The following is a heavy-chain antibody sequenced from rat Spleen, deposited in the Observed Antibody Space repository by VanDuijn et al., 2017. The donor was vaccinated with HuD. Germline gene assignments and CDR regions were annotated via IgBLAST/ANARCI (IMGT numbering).Heavy chain of an antibody. Sequence: EVQLAGSGGGLVQPGRSLKLSCAASGFTFSDYYMAWVRQAPTKGLEWVASISYDGGSAYYRDSVKGRFTVSRDNARSSLYLQMNSLRSEDTATYYCARLTPFDYWGQGVMVTVSS. CDR1: GFTFSDYY. D-gene: IGHD3-1*01. CDR2: ISYDGGSA. V-gene: IGHV5-20*01. J-gene: IGHJ2*01. CDR3: ARLTPFDY.